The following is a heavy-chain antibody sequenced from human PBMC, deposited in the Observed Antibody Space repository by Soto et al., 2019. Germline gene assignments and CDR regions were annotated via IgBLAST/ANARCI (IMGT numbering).Heavy chain of an antibody. D-gene: IGHD6-13*01. Sequence: QAQVVQCGAEVRKPGSSVKLSCKASEGTFNSYAIAWVRQAPGQGLEWMGGIIPYYNTLNYAQKFQDRVTITADDSTNTVYMELSSLRSDDTTVYFFASGASRWYPYCFDSWAQGTLVTVSS. CDR2: IIPYYNTL. CDR1: EGTFNSYA. J-gene: IGHJ4*02. V-gene: IGHV1-69*01. CDR3: ASGASRWYPYCFDS.